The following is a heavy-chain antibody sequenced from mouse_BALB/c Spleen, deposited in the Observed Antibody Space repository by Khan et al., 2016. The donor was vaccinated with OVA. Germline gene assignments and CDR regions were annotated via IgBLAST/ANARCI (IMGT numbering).Heavy chain of an antibody. V-gene: IGHV5-6*02. CDR1: GFTFSSYG. J-gene: IGHJ4*01. D-gene: IGHD2-3*01. CDR3: ARQPGYYEGSAMDY. CDR2: ISSGGSYT. Sequence: EVELVESGGDLVKPGGSLKLSCAASGFTFSSYGMSWVSQTPDKRLEWVAAISSGGSYTYYPDSLKGRFTISRDNAKNTLYLQMSSLKSEDTAMYYCARQPGYYEGSAMDYWGQGTSVTVSS.